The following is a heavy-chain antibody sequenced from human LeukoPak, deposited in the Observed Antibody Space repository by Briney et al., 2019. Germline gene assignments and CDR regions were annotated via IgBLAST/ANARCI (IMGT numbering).Heavy chain of an antibody. J-gene: IGHJ4*02. Sequence: GGSLRLSCAVSGFSFSNYAMSWVRQFPGKGLEWVSGISGTGGNTYYADSVKGRFTISRDNSKNMLYLQMNTLTAEDTAIYFCAKNFEFKWQQPSDHWGQGTPVTVSS. CDR3: AKNFEFKWQQPSDH. D-gene: IGHD1/OR15-1a*01. V-gene: IGHV3-23*01. CDR2: ISGTGGNT. CDR1: GFSFSNYA.